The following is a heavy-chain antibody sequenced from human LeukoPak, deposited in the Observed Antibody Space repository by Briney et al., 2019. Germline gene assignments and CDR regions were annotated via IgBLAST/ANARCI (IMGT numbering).Heavy chain of an antibody. V-gene: IGHV4-4*07. Sequence: SETLSLTCTVSGGSISSYYWSWIRQPAGKGLEWIGRIYTSGSTNYNPSLKSRVTMSVDTSKNQFSLKLSSVTAADTAVYYCARVSPHCSSTSCYNWSDPWGQGTLVTVSS. CDR1: GGSISSYY. CDR3: ARVSPHCSSTSCYNWSDP. D-gene: IGHD2-2*01. J-gene: IGHJ5*02. CDR2: IYTSGST.